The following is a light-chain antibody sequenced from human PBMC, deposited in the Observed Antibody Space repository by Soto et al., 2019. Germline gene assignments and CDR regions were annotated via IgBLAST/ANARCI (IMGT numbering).Light chain of an antibody. CDR3: QQSRA. V-gene: IGKV1-5*03. Sequence: DIQMTQSPSTLSASVGDRVTITCRASQSISSWLAWCQQKPGKAPKLLIYKASSLESGVPSRFSGSGSGTEFTLTISSLQPDDFATYYCQQSRAFGQGTKVEIK. CDR1: QSISSW. CDR2: KAS. J-gene: IGKJ1*01.